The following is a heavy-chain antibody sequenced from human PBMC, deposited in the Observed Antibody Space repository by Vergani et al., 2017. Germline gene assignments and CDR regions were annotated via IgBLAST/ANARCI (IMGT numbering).Heavy chain of an antibody. V-gene: IGHV1-18*01. D-gene: IGHD3-10*01. CDR3: ARDGIGXLWFGESQNNWFDP. Sequence: QVQLVQSGAEVKKPGASVKVSCKASGYTFTSYGISWVRQAPGQGLEWMGWISAYNGNTNYAQKLQGRVTMTTDTSTSTAYMELRSLRSDDTAVYYCARDGIGXLWFGESQNNWFDPCGQGTLVTVSS. CDR1: GYTFTSYG. J-gene: IGHJ5*02. CDR2: ISAYNGNT.